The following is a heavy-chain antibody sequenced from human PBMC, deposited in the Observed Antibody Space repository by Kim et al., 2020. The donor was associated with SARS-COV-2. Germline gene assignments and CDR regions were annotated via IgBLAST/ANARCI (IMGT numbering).Heavy chain of an antibody. CDR3: NLYCGGDCYSGYGMDV. J-gene: IGHJ6*02. Sequence: SVKVSCKASGGTFSSYAISWVRQAPGQGLEWMGGIIPIFGTANYAQKFQGRVTITADESTSTAYMELSSLRSEDTAVYYCNLYCGGDCYSGYGMDVWGQGTTVTVSS. D-gene: IGHD2-21*02. CDR2: IIPIFGTA. V-gene: IGHV1-69*13. CDR1: GGTFSSYA.